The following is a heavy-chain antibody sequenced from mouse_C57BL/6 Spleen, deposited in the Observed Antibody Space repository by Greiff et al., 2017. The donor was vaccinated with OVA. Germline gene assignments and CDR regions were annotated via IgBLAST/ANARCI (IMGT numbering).Heavy chain of an antibody. D-gene: IGHD1-1*01. CDR3: ARHYYGSSYGYFDV. CDR2: IWSDGST. CDR1: GFSLTSYG. Sequence: VKLMESGPGLVAPSQSLSITCTVSGFSLTSYGVHWVRQPPGKGLEWLVVIWSDGSTTYNSALKSRLSISKDNSKSQVFLKMNSLQTDDTAMYYCARHYYGSSYGYFDVWGTGTTVTVSS. V-gene: IGHV2-6-1*01. J-gene: IGHJ1*03.